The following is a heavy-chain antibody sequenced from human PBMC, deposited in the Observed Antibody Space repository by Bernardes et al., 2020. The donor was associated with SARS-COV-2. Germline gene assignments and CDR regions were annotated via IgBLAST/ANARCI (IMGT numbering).Heavy chain of an antibody. CDR2: ISYDGSNR. V-gene: IGHV3-30-3*01. CDR1: GFTFSSYA. D-gene: IGHD2-2*02. Sequence: GRSLRLSCAASGFTFSSYAMHWVRQAPGKGLEWVEAISYDGSNRYYADSVKGRFTISRDNSKHTLYLQMNSLRAEDTAVYYCARSDLMRVVPAAIPLRYYYYGMDVWGQGTTVTVSS. CDR3: ARSDLMRVVPAAIPLRYYYYGMDV. J-gene: IGHJ6*02.